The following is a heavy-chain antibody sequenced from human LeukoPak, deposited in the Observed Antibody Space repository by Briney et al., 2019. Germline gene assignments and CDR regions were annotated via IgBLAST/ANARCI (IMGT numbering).Heavy chain of an antibody. V-gene: IGHV3-30*02. CDR3: AKDRVNCSSTSCYSVGGNFDY. CDR2: IRYDGGNK. D-gene: IGHD2-2*01. CDR1: GFTFSSYG. J-gene: IGHJ4*02. Sequence: VRSLRLSCAASGFTFSSYGMHCVRQAPGKGLEWVAFIRYDGGNKYYADSVKGRFTISRDNSKNTLYLQMNSLRAEDTAVYYCAKDRVNCSSTSCYSVGGNFDYWGQGTLVTVSS.